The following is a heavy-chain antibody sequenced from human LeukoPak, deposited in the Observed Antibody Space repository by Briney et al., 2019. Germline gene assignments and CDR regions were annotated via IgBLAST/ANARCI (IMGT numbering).Heavy chain of an antibody. J-gene: IGHJ4*02. CDR2: ISGSGGST. CDR3: AKAPYGYNEPFDY. Sequence: GGSLRLSCAASGFTFSSYAMSWVRQAPGKGLEWVSAISGSGGSTYYADSVKGRFTISRDNSKNTLYLQMNSLRAEDTAVYYYAKAPYGYNEPFDYWGQGTLVTVSS. CDR1: GFTFSSYA. V-gene: IGHV3-23*01. D-gene: IGHD1-1*01.